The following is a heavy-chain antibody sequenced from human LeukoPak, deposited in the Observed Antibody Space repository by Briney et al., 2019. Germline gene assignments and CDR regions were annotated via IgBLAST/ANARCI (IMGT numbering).Heavy chain of an antibody. J-gene: IGHJ5*02. CDR3: ARDWGATYYYDSSGYEVWFDP. V-gene: IGHV1-18*01. CDR2: ISAYNGNT. D-gene: IGHD3-22*01. Sequence: GASVKVSCKASGYTFTNYGISWVRQAPGQGLEWMGWISAYNGNTNYAQKLQGRVTMTTDTSTSTAYMELRSLRSDDTAVYYCARDWGATYYYDSSGYEVWFDPWGQGTLVTVSS. CDR1: GYTFTNYG.